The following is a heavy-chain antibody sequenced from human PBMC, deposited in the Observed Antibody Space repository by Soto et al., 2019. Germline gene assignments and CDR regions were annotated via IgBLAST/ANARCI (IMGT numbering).Heavy chain of an antibody. V-gene: IGHV3-23*01. J-gene: IGHJ3*01. Sequence: GQLLESGGGMVQPGGYLRLSCAASGFTFISFAMNWVRLPPGRGLEWVAAVTSSASSTHYADSVKGRFTISRDNSKNTVYLQMNSLRADDTAVYYCAKGGAVLLDPFDVWGQGTMVTVSS. D-gene: IGHD1-26*01. CDR3: AKGGAVLLDPFDV. CDR1: GFTFISFA. CDR2: VTSSASST.